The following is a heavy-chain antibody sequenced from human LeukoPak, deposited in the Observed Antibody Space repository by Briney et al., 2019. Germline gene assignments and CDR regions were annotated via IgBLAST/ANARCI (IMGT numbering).Heavy chain of an antibody. D-gene: IGHD2-21*02. CDR2: MRYDENNK. V-gene: IGHV3-30*02. Sequence: GGSLRLSCAASGFTFSSYGMHWVRQAPGKGLECVAFMRYDENNKYYADSVKGRFTISRDNSKNTLYLQMNSLRAEDTAVYYCAKDWRAYCGGDCYSYFDYWGQGTLVTVSS. J-gene: IGHJ4*02. CDR1: GFTFSSYG. CDR3: AKDWRAYCGGDCYSYFDY.